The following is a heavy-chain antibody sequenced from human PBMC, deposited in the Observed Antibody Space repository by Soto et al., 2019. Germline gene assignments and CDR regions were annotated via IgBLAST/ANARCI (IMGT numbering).Heavy chain of an antibody. CDR2: ISYDGSNK. V-gene: IGHV3-30*18. D-gene: IGHD3-22*01. J-gene: IGHJ3*02. CDR1: GFTFSSYG. Sequence: QVQLVESGGGVVQPGRSLRLSCAASGFTFSSYGMHWVRQAPGKGLEWVAVISYDGSNKYYADSVKGRFTISRDNSKNTLDLQMNSLSAEDTAVYYCAKDRGYYYDDLPDAFDIWGQGTMVTVSS. CDR3: AKDRGYYYDDLPDAFDI.